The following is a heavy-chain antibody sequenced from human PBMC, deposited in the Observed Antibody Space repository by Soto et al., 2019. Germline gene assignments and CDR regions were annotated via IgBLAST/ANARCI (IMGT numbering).Heavy chain of an antibody. Sequence: GGSLRLSCAASGFTFSSYGMHWVRQAPGKGLEWVAVIWYDGSNKYYADSVKGRFINSRDNSKNTLYLQMNSLQAEDTAVDYCARERIAAAGKEAYYYYGMDVWGQGTTVTVSS. CDR1: GFTFSSYG. D-gene: IGHD6-13*01. CDR2: IWYDGSNK. V-gene: IGHV3-33*01. CDR3: ARERIAAAGKEAYYYYGMDV. J-gene: IGHJ6*02.